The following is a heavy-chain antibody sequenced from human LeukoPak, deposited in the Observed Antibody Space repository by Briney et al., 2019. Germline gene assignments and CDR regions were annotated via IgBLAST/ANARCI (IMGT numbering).Heavy chain of an antibody. CDR3: ARGARYCSSTSCYGEVFDY. Sequence: GGSLRLSCAASGFTFSSYWMHWVRQAPGKGLVWVSRINSDGSSTSYADSVKGRFTISRDNAKNTLYLQMNSLRAEDTAVYYCARGARYCSSTSCYGEVFDYWGQGTLVTVSS. J-gene: IGHJ4*02. D-gene: IGHD2-2*01. CDR1: GFTFSSYW. V-gene: IGHV3-74*01. CDR2: INSDGSST.